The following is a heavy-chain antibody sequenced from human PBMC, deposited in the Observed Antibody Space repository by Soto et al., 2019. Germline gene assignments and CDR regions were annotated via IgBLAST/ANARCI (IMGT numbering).Heavy chain of an antibody. J-gene: IGHJ1*01. CDR3: ARDIGLDYVN. CDR2: IKEDGSEI. CDR1: EFNVMSYW. D-gene: IGHD3-16*01. Sequence: GGSLRLSCAVSEFNVMSYWMSGVRQAPGKGLEWVASIKEDGSEIYYLQSVRGRFTISRDSAGNALHLAMDYLSAEDTGVYFCARDIGLDYVNWGQGTLVTVSS. V-gene: IGHV3-7*01.